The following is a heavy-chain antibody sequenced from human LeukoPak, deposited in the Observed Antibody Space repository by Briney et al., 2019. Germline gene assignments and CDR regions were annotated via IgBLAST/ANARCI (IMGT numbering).Heavy chain of an antibody. V-gene: IGHV4-59*01. CDR1: GGSISTYY. CDR3: ARGGNYWPQWWFDP. D-gene: IGHD1-26*01. Sequence: PSETLSLTCTVSGGSISTYYWSWIRQPPAKGLEWIGYIYYTGSTSYNPSLKSRVTMSLDASKNQFSLELNSVTPADTAVYYCARGGNYWPQWWFDPWGRGTLVSVSS. CDR2: IYYTGST. J-gene: IGHJ5*02.